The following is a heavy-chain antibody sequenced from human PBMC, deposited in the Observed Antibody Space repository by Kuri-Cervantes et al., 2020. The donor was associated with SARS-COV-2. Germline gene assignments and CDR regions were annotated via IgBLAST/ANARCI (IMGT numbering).Heavy chain of an antibody. V-gene: IGHV3-53*01. CDR3: ARVRGDYVP. CDR1: GFTVSSNY. CDR2: IYSGGST. Sequence: GESLKISCAASGFTVSSNYMSWVRQAPGEGLEWVSLIYSGGSTYYADSVKGRFTISRDNSKNTLYLQMNSLRAEDTAVYYCARVRGDYVPWGQGTLVTVSS. J-gene: IGHJ5*02. D-gene: IGHD3-16*01.